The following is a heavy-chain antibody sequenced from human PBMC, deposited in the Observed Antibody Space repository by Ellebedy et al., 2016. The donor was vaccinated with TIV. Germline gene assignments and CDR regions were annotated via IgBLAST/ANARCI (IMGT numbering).Heavy chain of an antibody. CDR1: GFTFSSYA. D-gene: IGHD6-13*01. CDR2: ITGNGYST. CDR3: AKPRRAAGTESFDY. V-gene: IGHV3-23*01. J-gene: IGHJ4*02. Sequence: PGGSLRLSCAVSGFTFSSYAMSWVRQAPGKGLEWVSGITGNGYSTYCADSVKGRFTISRDNSKNTLYLQMNSLRAEDTAVYYCAKPRRAAGTESFDYWGQGTLVTVSS.